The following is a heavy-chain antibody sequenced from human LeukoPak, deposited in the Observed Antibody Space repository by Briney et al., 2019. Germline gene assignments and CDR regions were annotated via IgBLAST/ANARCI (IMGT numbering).Heavy chain of an antibody. CDR3: ARETSGTYYKPLGYMDV. D-gene: IGHD3-10*01. V-gene: IGHV4-4*07. Sequence: SETLSLTCTVSGGSISIYYWNWIRQPAGKGLEWIGRIFTSGITNYNPSLKSRVTMSVDTSKTQFSLNLSSVIAADTAIYYCARETSGTYYKPLGYMDVWGKGTTVTVSS. CDR2: IFTSGIT. CDR1: GGSISIYY. J-gene: IGHJ6*03.